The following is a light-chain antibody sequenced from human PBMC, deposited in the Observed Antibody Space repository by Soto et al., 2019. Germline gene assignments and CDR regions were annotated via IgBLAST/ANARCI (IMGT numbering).Light chain of an antibody. V-gene: IGKV3-20*01. CDR2: VAS. CDR1: QSVTSSY. J-gene: IGKJ1*01. Sequence: EIVLTQSPGTLSLSPGERASLSCRASQSVTSSYLAWYQQKPGQAPRLLIYVASNRATGIPDRFSGSGSGTDFTLTINRLEPEDFAVYYCQQCGSSPWTVGQGTKVEIK. CDR3: QQCGSSPWT.